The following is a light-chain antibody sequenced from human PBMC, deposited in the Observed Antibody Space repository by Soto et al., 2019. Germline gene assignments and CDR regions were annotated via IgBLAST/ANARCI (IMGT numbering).Light chain of an antibody. J-gene: IGLJ3*02. Sequence: NFMLTQPHSVSESPGKTVTISCTRSSGSIASNYVQWYQQRPGSAPTTVIYEDNQRPSGVPDRFSGSIDSSSNSASLSISGLKTEDEADSYCQSYDSSSQVFGGGTKVTVL. V-gene: IGLV6-57*03. CDR2: EDN. CDR3: QSYDSSSQV. CDR1: SGSIASNY.